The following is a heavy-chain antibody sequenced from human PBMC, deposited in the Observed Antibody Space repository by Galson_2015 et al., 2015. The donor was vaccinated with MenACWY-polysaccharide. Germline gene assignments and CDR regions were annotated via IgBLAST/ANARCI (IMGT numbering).Heavy chain of an antibody. CDR1: GFSFSNYW. CDR2: IKADGSEK. CDR3: AREDCRGFFPGGEY. V-gene: IGHV3-7*01. D-gene: IGHD3-3*01. Sequence: SLRLSCAGSGFSFSNYWMSWVRQAPGKGLEWVANIKADGSEKYYVDSVKGRFIISRDNAKNSLYLQMNSLGDEETAVYFCAREDCRGFFPGGEYWGQGTLVTVSS. J-gene: IGHJ4*02.